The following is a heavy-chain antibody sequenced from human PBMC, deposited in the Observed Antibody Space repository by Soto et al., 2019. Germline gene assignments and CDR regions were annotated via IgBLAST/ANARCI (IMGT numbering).Heavy chain of an antibody. CDR2: ISWDDSK. CDR3: AHAYCGRSLS. J-gene: IGHJ5*02. V-gene: IGHV2-5*02. D-gene: IGHD1-26*01. Sequence: QITLKESGPPLVKPTQTLTLTCTFSGFSLPTDRVGVGWIRQPPGKALEWLAVISWDDSKTHRPSLKSSLTITKHTSKNQVALTTTDMDPVDTATYYCAHAYCGRSLSWGQGTLVTVSS. CDR1: GFSLPTDRVG.